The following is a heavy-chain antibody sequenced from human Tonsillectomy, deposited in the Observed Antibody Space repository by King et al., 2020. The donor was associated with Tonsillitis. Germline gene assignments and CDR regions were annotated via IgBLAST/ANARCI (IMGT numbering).Heavy chain of an antibody. CDR2: IYYSGST. CDR3: ARDQNYYDSSGYYRGGFDY. V-gene: IGHV4-59*01. J-gene: IGHJ4*02. CDR1: GGSISSYY. D-gene: IGHD3-22*01. Sequence: QLQESGPGLVKPSENLSLTCTVSGGSISSYYWSWIRPPPGKGLEWIGSIYYSGSTNYNPSRKSRVTISVDTSKNQVSLKLSSVTAADTAVYYCARDQNYYDSSGYYRGGFDYWGQGTLVTVSS.